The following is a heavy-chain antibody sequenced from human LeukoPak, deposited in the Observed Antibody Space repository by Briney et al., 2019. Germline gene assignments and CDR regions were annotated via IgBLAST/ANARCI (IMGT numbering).Heavy chain of an antibody. V-gene: IGHV3-48*02. CDR3: ASSDDYGGNRFDY. J-gene: IGHJ4*02. CDR2: ISSSATSI. Sequence: GGSLRLSCAASRFTFSIYSMNWVRQPPGKGLEWVSYISSSATSIYYADSVRRRFTISRDNAKNSLFLQMDSLRDDDTAVYYCASSDDYGGNRFDYWGRGTLVTVSS. D-gene: IGHD4-23*01. CDR1: RFTFSIYS.